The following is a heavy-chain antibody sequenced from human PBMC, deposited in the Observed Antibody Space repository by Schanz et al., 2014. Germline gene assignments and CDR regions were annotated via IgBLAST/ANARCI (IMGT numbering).Heavy chain of an antibody. CDR1: GFTFNSYA. J-gene: IGHJ4*02. CDR3: ARDLLVSHYDFWSGNDY. Sequence: QVQLVESGGGVVQPGRSLRLSCAASGFTFNSYAFHWVRQAPGKGLEWVALISYDGNTKYYADSVKGRFTISRDNSKNTQYLQMNSLRADDTAVYYCARDLLVSHYDFWSGNDYWGQGTLVTVSS. V-gene: IGHV3-30-3*01. CDR2: ISYDGNTK. D-gene: IGHD3-3*01.